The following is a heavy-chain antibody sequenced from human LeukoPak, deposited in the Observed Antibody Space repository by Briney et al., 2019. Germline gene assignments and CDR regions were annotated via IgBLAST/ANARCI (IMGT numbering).Heavy chain of an antibody. CDR1: GGSLSSYY. V-gene: IGHV4-59*01. D-gene: IGHD1-26*01. J-gene: IGHJ6*03. Sequence: PSETLSLTCTVSGGSLSSYYWSWIRQPPGKGLEWIGYIYYSGSTNYNPSLKSRVTISVDTSKNQFSLKLSSVTAADTAVYYCARALVGATPHYYYYYMDVWGKGTTVTISS. CDR3: ARALVGATPHYYYYYMDV. CDR2: IYYSGST.